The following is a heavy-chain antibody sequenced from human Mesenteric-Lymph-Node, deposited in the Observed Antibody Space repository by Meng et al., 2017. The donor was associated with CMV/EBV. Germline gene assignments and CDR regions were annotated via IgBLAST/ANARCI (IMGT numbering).Heavy chain of an antibody. CDR1: GGAFSGYY. CDR3: ARHQRWLKSEGGFNY. V-gene: IGHV4-34*01. D-gene: IGHD4-23*01. CDR2: INHSGST. Sequence: QEQLQQCGARLLKPSETLSLTCAVYGGAFSGYYWSWIRQPPGKGLEWIGEINHSGSTNYNPSLKSRVTISVDTSKNQFSLKLSSVTAADTAVYYCARHQRWLKSEGGFNYWGQGTLVTVSS. J-gene: IGHJ4*02.